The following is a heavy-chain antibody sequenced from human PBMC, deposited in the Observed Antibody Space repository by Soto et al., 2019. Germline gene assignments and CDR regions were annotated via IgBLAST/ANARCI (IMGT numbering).Heavy chain of an antibody. J-gene: IGHJ4*02. D-gene: IGHD3-10*01. CDR2: IYHSGST. CDR3: PRVAHNYGSFDFDY. CDR1: GGSISNSNW. Sequence: QVQLQESGPGLVKPSGTLSLTCAVSGGSISNSNWWSWVRQPPGKGLEWIGNIYHSGSTNYNPSLKSRVTISIDKSTNQFSLKLSSVTAADSSVYYCPRVAHNYGSFDFDYWGQGTLGTVSS. V-gene: IGHV4-4*02.